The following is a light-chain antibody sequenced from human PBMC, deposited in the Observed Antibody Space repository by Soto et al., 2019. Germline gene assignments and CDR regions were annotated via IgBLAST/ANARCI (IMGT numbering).Light chain of an antibody. Sequence: QSVLTQPPSVSAAPGQRVTISCSGSSSNIENNYVSWYQHLPGTAPKLLIYDSEKRPSGIPDRFSGSKSGTSATLGITGLQTGDEADYYCGTRDNSLSAVVFGGGTKLTVL. CDR1: SSNIENNY. CDR2: DSE. J-gene: IGLJ2*01. CDR3: GTRDNSLSAVV. V-gene: IGLV1-51*01.